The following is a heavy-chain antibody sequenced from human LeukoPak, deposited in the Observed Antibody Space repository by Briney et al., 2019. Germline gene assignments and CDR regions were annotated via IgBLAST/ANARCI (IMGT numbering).Heavy chain of an antibody. D-gene: IGHD2-8*02. CDR1: GFTVSSNY. Sequence: PGGSLRLSCAASGFTVSSNYMSWVRQAPGKGLEWVSVIYSGGSTYYADSVKGRFTISRDNSKNTLYLQMNSLRAGDTAVYYCARGGSYGTAGPKFDYWGQGTLVTVSS. CDR3: ARGGSYGTAGPKFDY. J-gene: IGHJ4*02. V-gene: IGHV3-53*01. CDR2: IYSGGST.